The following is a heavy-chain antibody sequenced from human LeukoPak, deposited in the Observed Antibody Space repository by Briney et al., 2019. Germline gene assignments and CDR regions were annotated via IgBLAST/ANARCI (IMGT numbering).Heavy chain of an antibody. CDR1: GFTFSNYG. V-gene: IGHV3-23*01. CDR2: ISGSGGIT. J-gene: IGHJ3*02. CDR3: AKDAGTYFGTDPFDI. Sequence: GGTLRLSCEASGFTFSNYGMSWVRQAPGKGLEWVSAISGSGGITKYVDSVKGRFTISRDNSKNTMYLQMNSLRAEDTAVYYCAKDAGTYFGTDPFDIWGQGTMVTVSS. D-gene: IGHD1/OR15-1a*01.